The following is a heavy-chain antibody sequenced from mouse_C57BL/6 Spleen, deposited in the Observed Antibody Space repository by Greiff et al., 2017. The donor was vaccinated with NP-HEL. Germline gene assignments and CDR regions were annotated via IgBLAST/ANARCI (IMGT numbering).Heavy chain of an antibody. V-gene: IGHV5-9-1*02. CDR1: GFTFSSYA. Sequence: EVMLVESGEGLVKPGGSLKLSCAASGFTFSSYAMSWVRQTPEKRLEWVAYISSGGDYIYYADTVKGRFTISRDNARNTLYLQMSSLKSEDTAMYYCTRDYDYLYAMDYWGQGTSVTVSS. CDR3: TRDYDYLYAMDY. CDR2: ISSGGDYI. D-gene: IGHD2-4*01. J-gene: IGHJ4*01.